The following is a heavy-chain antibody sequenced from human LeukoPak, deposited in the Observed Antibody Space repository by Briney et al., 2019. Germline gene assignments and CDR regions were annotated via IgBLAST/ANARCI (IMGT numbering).Heavy chain of an antibody. V-gene: IGHV6-1*01. CDR3: ARRLTQYDCFDP. CDR1: GDIVSSNSVT. J-gene: IGHJ5*02. Sequence: QSQTLSLTCAISGDIVSSNSVTWNWIRQSPSRGLGWLGRTYYRSTWYNDYAVSVRGRITVNPDTSKNQFSLHLNSVTPEDTAVYYCARRLTQYDCFDPWGQGILVTVSS. CDR2: TYYRSTWYN. D-gene: IGHD2-2*01.